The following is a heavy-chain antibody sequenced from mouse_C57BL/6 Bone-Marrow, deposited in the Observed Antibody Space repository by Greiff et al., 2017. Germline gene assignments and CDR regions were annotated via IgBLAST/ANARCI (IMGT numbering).Heavy chain of an antibody. CDR1: GFTFSDYY. J-gene: IGHJ1*03. CDR2: INYDGSST. Sequence: EVKLMESEGGLVQPGSSMKLSCTASGFTFSDYYMAWVRQVPEKGLEWVANINYDGSSTYYLDSLKSRFIISRDNAKNILYLQMSSLKSEDTATYYCARDARSNGYFDVWGTGTTVTVSS. V-gene: IGHV5-16*01. CDR3: ARDARSNGYFDV. D-gene: IGHD2-5*01.